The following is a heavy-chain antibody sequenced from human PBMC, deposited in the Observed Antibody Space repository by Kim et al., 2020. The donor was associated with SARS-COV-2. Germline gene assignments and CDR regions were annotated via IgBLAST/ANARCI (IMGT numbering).Heavy chain of an antibody. Sequence: SETLSLTCAVSGASISTSTYFWGWIRQPPGKGLEWIGSMFRSGTTFYNPSLNSRVTISGDTSKNQFSLRLSSVTAADTAVYYCATSLGVKVYLNRHWFDP. CDR1: GASISTSTYF. V-gene: IGHV4-39*01. CDR2: MFRSGTT. CDR3: ATSLGVKVYLNRHWFDP. D-gene: IGHD1-20*01. J-gene: IGHJ5*02.